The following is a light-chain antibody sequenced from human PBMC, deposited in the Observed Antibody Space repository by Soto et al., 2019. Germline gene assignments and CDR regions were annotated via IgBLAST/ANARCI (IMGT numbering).Light chain of an antibody. CDR3: QSNDNGLSGSDV. J-gene: IGLJ1*01. CDR1: SSNIGAGYD. CDR2: GDS. V-gene: IGLV1-40*01. Sequence: VLTQPPSVSGAPGQRVTISCTGSSSNIGAGYDVNWYQQLPETAPKLLIFGDSNRPSGVPDRFSGSKSGTSASLVITGLQADDEADYYCQSNDNGLSGSDVFGTGTKVTDL.